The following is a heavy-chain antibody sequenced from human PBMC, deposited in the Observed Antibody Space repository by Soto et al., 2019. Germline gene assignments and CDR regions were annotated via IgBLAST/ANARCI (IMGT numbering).Heavy chain of an antibody. J-gene: IGHJ5*02. CDR2: IYYSGST. CDR1: GGSVSSGSYY. D-gene: IGHD5-12*01. CDR3: ARSSRRRDGYKGTLNWFDP. Sequence: LSLTCTVSGGSVSSGSYYWSWIRQPPGKGLEWIGYIYYSGSTNYNPSLKSRVTISVDTSKNQFSLKLSSVTAADTAVYYCARSSRRRDGYKGTLNWFDPWGQGTLVTVSS. V-gene: IGHV4-61*01.